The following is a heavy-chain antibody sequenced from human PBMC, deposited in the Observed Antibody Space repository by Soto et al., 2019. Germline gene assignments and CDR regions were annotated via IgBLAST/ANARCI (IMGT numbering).Heavy chain of an antibody. J-gene: IGHJ5*02. D-gene: IGHD2-2*01. CDR3: ARERYQLRNWFDP. V-gene: IGHV4-31*03. Sequence: SETLSLTCTVSGGSISSGGYYWSWIRQHPGKGLEWIGYIYYSGSTYYNPSLKSRVTISVDTSKNQFSLKLSSVTAADTAVYYCARERYQLRNWFDPWGQGTLVTVS. CDR2: IYYSGST. CDR1: GGSISSGGYY.